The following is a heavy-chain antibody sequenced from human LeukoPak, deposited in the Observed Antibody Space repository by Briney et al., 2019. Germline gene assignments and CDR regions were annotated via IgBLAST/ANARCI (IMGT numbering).Heavy chain of an antibody. J-gene: IGHJ3*02. V-gene: IGHV3-20*01. Sequence: GGSLRLSCAASGFTLDDYGMSWVRQAPGKGLEWVSGINCNGGSTGYADSVKGRFTISRDNAKNSLYLQMNSLRAEDTALYHCARAVYYDFWSGSPDDAFDIWGQGTMVTVSS. CDR1: GFTLDDYG. CDR3: ARAVYYDFWSGSPDDAFDI. D-gene: IGHD3-3*01. CDR2: INCNGGST.